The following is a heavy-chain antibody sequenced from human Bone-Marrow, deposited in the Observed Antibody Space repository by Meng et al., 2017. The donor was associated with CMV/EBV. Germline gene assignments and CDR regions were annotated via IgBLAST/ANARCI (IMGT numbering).Heavy chain of an antibody. J-gene: IGHJ5*02. Sequence: SVKVSCKASGGTFSSYAISWVRQAPGQGLEWMGGIIPIFGTANYAQKFQGRVTITTDESTSTAYMELSSLGSEDTAVYYCARDAIAAHSWWFDPWGQGTLVTVSS. CDR3: ARDAIAAHSWWFDP. V-gene: IGHV1-69*05. D-gene: IGHD6-6*01. CDR2: IIPIFGTA. CDR1: GGTFSSYA.